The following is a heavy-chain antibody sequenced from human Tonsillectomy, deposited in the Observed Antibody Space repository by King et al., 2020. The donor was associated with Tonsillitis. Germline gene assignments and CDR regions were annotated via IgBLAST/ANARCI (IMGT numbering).Heavy chain of an antibody. CDR3: ARDPRDNSAGFYYYYMDI. CDR1: GFTFSSYS. V-gene: IGHV3-48*01. CDR2: ISSSSRTV. Sequence: QLVQSGGGLVQPGGSLRLSWLASGFTFSSYSMNWVRQTPVKGLEWVSYISSSSRTVYYADSVKGRFTISRANVKTSLYLQMNSLRAEDTAVYYCARDPRDNSAGFYYYYMDIWGKGTTVAVSS. D-gene: IGHD4-23*01. J-gene: IGHJ6*03.